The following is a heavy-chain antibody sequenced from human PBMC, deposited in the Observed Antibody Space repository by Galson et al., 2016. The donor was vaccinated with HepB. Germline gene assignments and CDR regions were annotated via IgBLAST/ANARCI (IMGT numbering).Heavy chain of an antibody. CDR2: INGDGSNT. D-gene: IGHD6-19*01. CDR3: TRDPAPGGWYDY. J-gene: IGHJ4*02. V-gene: IGHV3-74*01. Sequence: SLRLSCAASGFTFSSYWMHWLRQAPGKELVWVAHINGDGSNTRYADSVKGRFTISRDNAQNTLYLQMNSLRGDDTAVYHCTRDPAPGGWYDYWGQGTLVTVSS. CDR1: GFTFSSYW.